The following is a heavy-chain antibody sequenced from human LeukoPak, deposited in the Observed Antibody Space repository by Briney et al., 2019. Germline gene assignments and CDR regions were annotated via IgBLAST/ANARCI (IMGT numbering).Heavy chain of an antibody. V-gene: IGHV3-23*01. CDR1: GFTFRNYG. CDR2: ISGSGVRT. CDR3: AKSSREWELLDAFDI. J-gene: IGHJ3*02. D-gene: IGHD1-26*01. Sequence: GGSLRLSCVVSGFTFRNYGMSWVRQAPGKGLKWVSGISGSGVRTDYADSVKGRFTISRDNAKNTLYLQMNSLSTEDTAVYYCAKSSREWELLDAFDIWGQGTMVTVSS.